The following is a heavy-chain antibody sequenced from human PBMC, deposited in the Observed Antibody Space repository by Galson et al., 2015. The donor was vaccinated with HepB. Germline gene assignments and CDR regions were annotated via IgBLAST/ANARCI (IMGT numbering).Heavy chain of an antibody. CDR2: IIPIFGTA. D-gene: IGHD5-18*01. V-gene: IGHV1-69*13. Sequence: SVKVSCKASGVTFSSYAISWVRQAPGQGLEWMGGIIPIFGTANYAQKFQGRVTITADESTSTAYMEMSSLRSEDTAVYYCARAGGGYSYGYVDYWGQRTLVTVSS. CDR1: GVTFSSYA. CDR3: ARAGGGYSYGYVDY. J-gene: IGHJ4*02.